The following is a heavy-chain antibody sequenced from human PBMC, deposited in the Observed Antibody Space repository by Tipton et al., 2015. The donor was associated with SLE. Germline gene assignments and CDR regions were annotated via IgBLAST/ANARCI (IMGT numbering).Heavy chain of an antibody. CDR1: GYAITNNNFY. J-gene: IGHJ4*02. CDR2: IFHLGMT. CDR3: ARRTSAVEIAFDT. V-gene: IGHV4-39*01. D-gene: IGHD2/OR15-2a*01. Sequence: TLSLTCTVSGYAITNNNFYWDWVSQPPGNGPERIGSIFHLGMTYYNPSLESRVTLSVDTSKNQFSLKLTSVTAADTAVYYCARRTSAVEIAFDTRGQGPLPTLS.